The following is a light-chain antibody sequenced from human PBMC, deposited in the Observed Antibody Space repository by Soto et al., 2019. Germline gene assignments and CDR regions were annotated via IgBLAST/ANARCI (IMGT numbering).Light chain of an antibody. J-gene: IGLJ1*01. CDR3: QLWDTNSDHYV. CDR2: DAN. Sequence: SYELTQPPSVPVAPGQTATITCGGNNIGSRSVHWYQQKPGQAPVLVMYDANDRPSGIPDRFSGSNSGNTATLTISRVEAGDEGDFYCQLWDTNSDHYVFGPATKVTVL. V-gene: IGLV3-21*02. CDR1: NIGSRS.